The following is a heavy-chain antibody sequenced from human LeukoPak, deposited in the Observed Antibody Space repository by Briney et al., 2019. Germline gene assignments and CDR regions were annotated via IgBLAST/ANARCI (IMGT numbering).Heavy chain of an antibody. CDR3: ARLY. Sequence: GGSLRLSCEGSGFSFSSYWMSWVRQAPGKGLEWVANIKEDGSETYYVDSLKGRFTISRDNARNSLYLQMSSLRGEDTAVYFCARLYWGQGTLVAVSS. CDR1: GFSFSSYW. CDR2: IKEDGSET. J-gene: IGHJ4*02. V-gene: IGHV3-7*01.